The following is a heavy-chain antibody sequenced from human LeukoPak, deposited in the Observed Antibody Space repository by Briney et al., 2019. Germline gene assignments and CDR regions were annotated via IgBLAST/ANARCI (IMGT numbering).Heavy chain of an antibody. D-gene: IGHD2-2*01. CDR1: GGSISSSSYY. V-gene: IGHV4-39*01. CDR3: TVVPAARMLYYFDY. J-gene: IGHJ4*02. Sequence: SETLSLTCTVSGGSISSSSYYWGWIRQPPGKGLEWIGSIYYSGSTYYNPSLKSRVTISVDTSKNQFSLKLSSVTAADTAVYYCTVVPAARMLYYFDYWGQGTLVTVSS. CDR2: IYYSGST.